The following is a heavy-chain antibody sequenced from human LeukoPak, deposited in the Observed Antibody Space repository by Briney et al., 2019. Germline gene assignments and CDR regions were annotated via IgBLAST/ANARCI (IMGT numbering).Heavy chain of an antibody. CDR3: ATTRVNYYDSSGYYYDY. Sequence: ASVKVSCKVSGYTLTELSMHWVRQAPGKGLEWRGGFDPEDGETIYAQKFQGRVTMTEDTSTDTAYMELSNLRSEDTAVYYCATTRVNYYDSSGYYYDYWGQGTLVTVSS. D-gene: IGHD3-22*01. CDR1: GYTLTELS. V-gene: IGHV1-24*01. J-gene: IGHJ4*02. CDR2: FDPEDGET.